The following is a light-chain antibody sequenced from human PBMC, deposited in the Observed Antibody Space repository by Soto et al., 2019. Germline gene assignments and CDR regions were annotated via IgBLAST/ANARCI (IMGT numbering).Light chain of an antibody. CDR2: AAS. CDR1: QSISSY. V-gene: IGKV1-39*01. Sequence: DIQMTQSPSSLSASVGDRVTITCRASQSISSYLNWYQQKPGKAPKLLIYAASSLQSGVPSRFSDSGSGTDFTLTISSLQPEDFATYYCQQSYSTPETFGQGTNVEIK. CDR3: QQSYSTPET. J-gene: IGKJ1*01.